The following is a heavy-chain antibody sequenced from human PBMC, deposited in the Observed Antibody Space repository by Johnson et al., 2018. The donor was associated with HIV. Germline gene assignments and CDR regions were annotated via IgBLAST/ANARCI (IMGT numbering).Heavy chain of an antibody. Sequence: VQLVESGGGLVQPGRSLRLSCAASGFTFDDYAMHWVRQAPGQGLEWVSGISWNSGSIGYADSVKGRFTISRDNAKNSLYLQMNSLRAEDTALYYCAKVGLDEAFDIWGQGTMVTVSS. CDR2: ISWNSGSI. CDR1: GFTFDDYA. CDR3: AKVGLDEAFDI. V-gene: IGHV3-9*01. D-gene: IGHD6-19*01. J-gene: IGHJ3*02.